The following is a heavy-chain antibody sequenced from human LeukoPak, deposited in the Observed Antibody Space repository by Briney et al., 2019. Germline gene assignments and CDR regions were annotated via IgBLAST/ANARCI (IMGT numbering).Heavy chain of an antibody. V-gene: IGHV4-34*01. D-gene: IGHD3-3*01. CDR1: GGSFSGYY. CDR3: ATRPFWSGYYHFDY. Sequence: SETLSLTCAVYGGSFSGYYWSWIRQPPGKGLEWIGEINHSGSTNYNPSLKSRVTISVDTSKNQFSLKLSSVTAADTAVHYCATRPFWSGYYHFDYWGQGTLVTVSS. J-gene: IGHJ4*02. CDR2: INHSGST.